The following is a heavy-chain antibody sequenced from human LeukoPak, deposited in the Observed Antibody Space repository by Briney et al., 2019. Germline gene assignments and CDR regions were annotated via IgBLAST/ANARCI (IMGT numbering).Heavy chain of an antibody. D-gene: IGHD3-22*01. Sequence: GGSLRLSCAASGFTFSSYEMNWVRQAPGKGLEWVSYISSSGSTIYYADSVKGRFTISRDNAKNSLYLQMNSLRAEDTAVYYCARKGLNYYDSSGYDLDYWGQGTLVTVSS. CDR3: ARKGLNYYDSSGYDLDY. J-gene: IGHJ4*02. CDR2: ISSSGSTI. V-gene: IGHV3-48*03. CDR1: GFTFSSYE.